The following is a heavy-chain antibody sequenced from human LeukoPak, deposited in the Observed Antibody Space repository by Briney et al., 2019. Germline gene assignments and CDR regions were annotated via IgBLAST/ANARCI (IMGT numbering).Heavy chain of an antibody. V-gene: IGHV1-2*02. CDR3: ARSTVTNIDFDY. CDR2: INPNSGGT. Sequence: ASVKVSCKASGYTFTGYYMHWVQQAPGQGLEWMGWINPNSGGTNYAQKFQGRVTMTRDTSISTAYMELSRLRSDDTAVYYCARSTVTNIDFDYWGQGTLATVSS. J-gene: IGHJ4*02. CDR1: GYTFTGYY. D-gene: IGHD4-11*01.